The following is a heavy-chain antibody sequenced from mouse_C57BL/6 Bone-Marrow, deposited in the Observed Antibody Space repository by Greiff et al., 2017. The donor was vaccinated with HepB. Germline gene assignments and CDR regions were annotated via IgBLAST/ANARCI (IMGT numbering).Heavy chain of an antibody. Sequence: VQLQESGPGLVQPSQSLSITCTVSGFSLTSYGVHWVRQSPGKGLEWLGVIWRGGSTDYNAAFMSRLSITKDNSKSQVFFKMNSLQADDTAIYYCAKNNSSDLYYYAMDYWGQGTSVTVSS. J-gene: IGHJ4*01. CDR2: IWRGGST. V-gene: IGHV2-5*01. CDR3: AKNNSSDLYYYAMDY. D-gene: IGHD3-2*02. CDR1: GFSLTSYG.